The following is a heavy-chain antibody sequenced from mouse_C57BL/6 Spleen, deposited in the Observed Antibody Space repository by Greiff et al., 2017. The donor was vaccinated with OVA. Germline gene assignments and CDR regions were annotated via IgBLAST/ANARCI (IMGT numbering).Heavy chain of an antibody. CDR2: IHPSDSDT. CDR1: GYTFTSYW. J-gene: IGHJ4*01. CDR3: AIRDNYGEGAVDG. D-gene: IGHD3-3*01. V-gene: IGHV1-74*01. Sequence: VPLQQPGAGLVQPGASVKVSCKASGYTFTSYWMHWVRQRPGQGLERIGRIHPSDSDTNYNQKFKGKTPLTIDKSSSTAYMQLSSLTSEDTAVYDCAIRDNYGEGAVDGWGQGTSVTVAS.